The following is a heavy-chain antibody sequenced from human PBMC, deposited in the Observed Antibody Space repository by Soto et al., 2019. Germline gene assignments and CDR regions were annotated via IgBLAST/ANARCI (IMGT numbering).Heavy chain of an antibody. Sequence: GGSLRLSCAASGFTFSSYWMSWVRQAPGKGLEWVANIKQGGSEKYYVDSVKGRFTISGDNAKNSLYLQMNSLRAEDTAVYYCARELNSGYDSLDYWGQGTLVTVSS. V-gene: IGHV3-7*01. CDR3: ARELNSGYDSLDY. CDR2: IKQGGSEK. J-gene: IGHJ4*02. D-gene: IGHD5-12*01. CDR1: GFTFSSYW.